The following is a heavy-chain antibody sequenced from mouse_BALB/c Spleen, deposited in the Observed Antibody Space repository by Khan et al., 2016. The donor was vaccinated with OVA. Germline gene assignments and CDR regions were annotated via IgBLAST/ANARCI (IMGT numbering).Heavy chain of an antibody. CDR2: IHYGGTT. Sequence: EVQLQESGPDLVKPSQSLSLTCTVTGYSITSGYSWHWIRQFPGNKLEWMGNIHYGGTTNYNPTHKSRISITRDTSRNKFFLQLNSVTTEDTATYSSARAGRWLPYWGQGTLVTVSA. CDR1: GYSITSGYS. V-gene: IGHV3-1*02. CDR3: ARAGRWLPY. J-gene: IGHJ3*01.